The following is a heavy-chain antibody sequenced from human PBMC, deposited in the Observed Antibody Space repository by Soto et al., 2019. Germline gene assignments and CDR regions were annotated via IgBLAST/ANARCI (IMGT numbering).Heavy chain of an antibody. CDR1: GFAFNDAW. CDR3: TTWDRVGTVVDY. V-gene: IGHV3-15*07. Sequence: EVQLVESGGGLVKPGGSLRLSCAASGFAFNDAWMNWVRQAPGKGLEWVGRIKSKPDGGTTDYAAAVKGRFTISRDDSKNTLYLQMFSLNIEDTAFYYSTTWDRVGTVVDYWGQGTLVTVSS. J-gene: IGHJ4*02. CDR2: IKSKPDGGTT. D-gene: IGHD5-12*01.